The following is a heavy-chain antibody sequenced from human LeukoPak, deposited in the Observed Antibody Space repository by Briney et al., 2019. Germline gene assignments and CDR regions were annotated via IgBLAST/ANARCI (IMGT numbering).Heavy chain of an antibody. Sequence: GGALRLSCAPSRFTFSIYAMNWGPQTPGKGLEWGSGTGSTGVSTFYADSVKGRFTVSRDNSTNTLSLQMNSLRAEDTAVYYCAKDPGVVPAHYFDYWGQGTLVTVSS. V-gene: IGHV3-23*01. J-gene: IGHJ4*02. CDR1: RFTFSIYA. D-gene: IGHD2-2*01. CDR2: TGSTGVST. CDR3: AKDPGVVPAHYFDY.